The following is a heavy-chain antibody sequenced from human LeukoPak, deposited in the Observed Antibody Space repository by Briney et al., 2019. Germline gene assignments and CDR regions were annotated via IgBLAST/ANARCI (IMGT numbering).Heavy chain of an antibody. D-gene: IGHD6-19*01. CDR3: ARETPLAVADY. CDR2: INPSGGST. Sequence: ASVRVSCKASGYTFTSYYMHWVRQAPGQGLEWMGIINPSGGSTSYAQKFQGRVTMTRDTSTSTVYMELSSLRSEDTAVYYCARETPLAVADYWGQGTLVTVSS. CDR1: GYTFTSYY. J-gene: IGHJ4*02. V-gene: IGHV1-46*01.